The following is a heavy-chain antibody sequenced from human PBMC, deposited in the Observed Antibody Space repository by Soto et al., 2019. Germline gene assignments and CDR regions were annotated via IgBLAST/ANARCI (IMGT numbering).Heavy chain of an antibody. J-gene: IGHJ4*02. CDR2: ISGSGTTT. V-gene: IGHV3-23*01. D-gene: IGHD2-21*01. CDR3: AKSRSELFSFGDFNC. Sequence: GGSLRLSCAASGFTFSSYALNWVRQAPGKGLEWVAEISGSGTTTYYAPSVKGRFIISSDSSKNTLYLQMYSLRAEDTAIYYCAKSRSELFSFGDFNCWGQGALVTVSS. CDR1: GFTFSSYA.